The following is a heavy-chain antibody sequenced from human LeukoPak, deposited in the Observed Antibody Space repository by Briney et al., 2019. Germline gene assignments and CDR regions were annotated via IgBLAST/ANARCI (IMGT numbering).Heavy chain of an antibody. Sequence: SETLSLTCTVSGGSISSYYWSWIRQPAGKGLEWIGRIYTSGSTNYNPSLKSRVTMSVDTSKNQFSLKLSSVTAADTAVYYCARGGDYYDSSGYSPWDYWGQGTLVTVSS. D-gene: IGHD3-22*01. CDR3: ARGGDYYDSSGYSPWDY. V-gene: IGHV4-4*07. J-gene: IGHJ4*02. CDR1: GGSISSYY. CDR2: IYTSGST.